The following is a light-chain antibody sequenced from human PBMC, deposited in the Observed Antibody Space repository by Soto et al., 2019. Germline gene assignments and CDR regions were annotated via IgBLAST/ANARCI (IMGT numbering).Light chain of an antibody. V-gene: IGKV1-5*03. J-gene: IGKJ1*01. CDR2: KAS. Sequence: DIQMTQSPSTLSASVGDRVTITCRASQSISTWLAWYQQKPGKAPKLLMYKASTLESGVPSRFSGSGSGTEFTLSISSLQPDDSATYYCQQYYSYPWTFGLGTRVEVK. CDR1: QSISTW. CDR3: QQYYSYPWT.